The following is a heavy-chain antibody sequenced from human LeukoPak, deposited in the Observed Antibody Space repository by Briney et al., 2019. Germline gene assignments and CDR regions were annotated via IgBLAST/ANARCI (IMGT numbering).Heavy chain of an antibody. CDR1: GFTFSTYS. J-gene: IGHJ4*02. Sequence: GSLRLSCEASGFTFSTYSMTWVRQAPGKGLEWVSIISSGSSAIFSADALKGRFTISRDDAKNLLYLDMNSLRAEDTAVYYCARGHTAVTRHFDFWGQGTLVTVSS. D-gene: IGHD4-17*01. CDR3: ARGHTAVTRHFDF. V-gene: IGHV3-21*01. CDR2: ISSGSSAI.